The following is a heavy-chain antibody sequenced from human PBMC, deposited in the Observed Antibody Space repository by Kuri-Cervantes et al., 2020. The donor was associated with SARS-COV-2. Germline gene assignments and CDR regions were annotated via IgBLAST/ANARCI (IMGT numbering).Heavy chain of an antibody. J-gene: IGHJ4*02. CDR3: YAIAVAGTVDY. D-gene: IGHD6-19*01. CDR2: ISSSSSYI. CDR1: GFTFSSYS. V-gene: IGHV3-21*01. Sequence: GESLKISCAASGFTFSSYSMNWVRQAPGKGLEWVSSISSSSSYIYYADSVKGRFTISRDNAKNSLYLQMNSLRAEDTAVYYCYAIAVAGTVDYWGQGTRVTCSS.